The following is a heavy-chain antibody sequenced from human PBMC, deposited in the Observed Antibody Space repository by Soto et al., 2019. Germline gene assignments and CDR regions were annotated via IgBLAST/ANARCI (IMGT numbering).Heavy chain of an antibody. Sequence: EVQLLESGGGLVQPGGSLRLSCAASGFTFSSYAMSWVRQAPGKGLEWVSAISGSGGSTYYAASVKGRFTISRDNSKNPLYLQMNSLRAEDTAVYYCAKVMTTVTFHFDYWGQGTLVTVSS. CDR3: AKVMTTVTFHFDY. D-gene: IGHD4-4*01. V-gene: IGHV3-23*01. CDR1: GFTFSSYA. J-gene: IGHJ4*02. CDR2: ISGSGGST.